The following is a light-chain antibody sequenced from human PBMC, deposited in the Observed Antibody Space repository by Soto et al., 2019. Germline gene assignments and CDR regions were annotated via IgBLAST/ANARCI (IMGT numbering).Light chain of an antibody. V-gene: IGKV3-20*01. Sequence: EIVLTQSPGTLSLSPGERATLSCRASQSVTNRYLAWYRQKPGQAPRLLIFGASIRDTGIPDRFSGSGSGTDFTLTINRLEPEDFAVYYCQQYNNWPPITFGQGTRLEIK. CDR1: QSVTNRY. CDR2: GAS. CDR3: QQYNNWPPIT. J-gene: IGKJ5*01.